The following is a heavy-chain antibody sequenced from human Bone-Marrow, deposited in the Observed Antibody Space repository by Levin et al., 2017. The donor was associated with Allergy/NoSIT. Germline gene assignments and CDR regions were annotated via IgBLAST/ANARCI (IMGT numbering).Heavy chain of an antibody. J-gene: IGHJ3*02. Sequence: SQTLSLTCTVSGGSISSSSYYWGWIRQPPGKGLEWIGSIYYSGSTYYNPSLKSRVTISVDTSKNQFSLKLSSVTAADTAVYYCARALMITVGGVIHRDAFDIWGQGTMVTVSS. V-gene: IGHV4-39*07. CDR2: IYYSGST. CDR1: GGSISSSSYY. D-gene: IGHD3-16*02. CDR3: ARALMITVGGVIHRDAFDI.